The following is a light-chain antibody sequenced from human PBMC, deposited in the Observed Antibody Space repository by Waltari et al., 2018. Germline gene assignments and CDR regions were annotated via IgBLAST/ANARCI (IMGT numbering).Light chain of an antibody. V-gene: IGLV2-18*02. CDR3: SSYTRSARV. Sequence: QSALTQPPSVSGSPGQSVTISCTGTRSDVGSYNRVAWYQRPPGPAPKPLIYEVRKRRAGVPGRFSGSNADNTASLTISGLQAEYEADYYCSSYTRSARVCGGGTKLTVL. CDR2: EVR. J-gene: IGLJ2*01. CDR1: RSDVGSYNR.